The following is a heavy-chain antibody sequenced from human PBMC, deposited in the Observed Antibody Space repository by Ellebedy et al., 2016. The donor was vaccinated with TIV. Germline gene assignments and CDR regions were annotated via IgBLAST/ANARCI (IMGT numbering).Heavy chain of an antibody. D-gene: IGHD5-24*01. V-gene: IGHV5-51*01. CDR2: IRPGDSDT. CDR3: ARQDGYGIYYFDY. CDR1: GYSFTYW. J-gene: IGHJ4*02. Sequence: GESLKISCKGSGYSFTYWIAWVRQVPGKDLEWMGIIRPGDSDTRYSPSFQGQVTISADKSISTAYLQWSSLKASDTAMYYCARQDGYGIYYFDYWGQGTLVTVTS.